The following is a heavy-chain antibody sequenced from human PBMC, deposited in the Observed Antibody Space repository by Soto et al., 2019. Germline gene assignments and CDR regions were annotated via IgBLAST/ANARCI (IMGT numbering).Heavy chain of an antibody. D-gene: IGHD2-15*01. CDR3: ARVSDCSGGGCYSSFDY. CDR2: IIPVFGTP. V-gene: IGHV1-69*01. Sequence: QAQMVQSGAEVKKPGSSVKVSCKASGGTLSRYAISWVRLAPGQGLEWMGGIIPVFGTPKYAQNFQGRVTITADESTSTAYIELRSPRSEDTAVYYCARVSDCSGGGCYSSFDYWGQGTLVTVSS. CDR1: GGTLSRYA. J-gene: IGHJ4*02.